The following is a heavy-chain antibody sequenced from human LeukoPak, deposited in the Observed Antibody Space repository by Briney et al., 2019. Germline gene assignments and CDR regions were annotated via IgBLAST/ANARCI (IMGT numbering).Heavy chain of an antibody. CDR1: GYTFTDYY. D-gene: IGHD5-18*01. V-gene: IGHV1-2*02. CDR2: INPNSGVT. J-gene: IGHJ4*02. CDR3: ARAGGDTAMALDY. Sequence: ASVKVSCKASGYTFTDYYMYWVRQAPGQGLEWMGWINPNSGVTNYAQKFQGRVTMTRDTSISTAYMELSRLRSDDTAVYYCARAGGDTAMALDYWGQGTLVTVSS.